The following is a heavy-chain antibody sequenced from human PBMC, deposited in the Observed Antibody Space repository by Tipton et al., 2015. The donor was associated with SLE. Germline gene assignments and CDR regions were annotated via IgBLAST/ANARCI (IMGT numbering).Heavy chain of an antibody. V-gene: IGHV3-48*01. CDR3: SRAGAVLPPGY. CDR1: GFTLSAYN. Sequence: SLRLSCPASGFTLSAYNMNWVRQAPGKGLEWVSYISSSSTTIYYADSVRGRFTVSRDNAKNSRYLQMNNLGAEDTAVYYCSRAGAVLPPGYWGQGPLVPVSS. CDR2: ISSSSTTI. D-gene: IGHD2/OR15-2a*01. J-gene: IGHJ4*02.